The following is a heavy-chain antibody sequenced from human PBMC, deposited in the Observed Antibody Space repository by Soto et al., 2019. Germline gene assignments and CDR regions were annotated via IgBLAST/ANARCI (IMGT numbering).Heavy chain of an antibody. D-gene: IGHD5-12*01. Sequence: PSETLSLTCTVSGGSISSYYWSWIRQPPGKGLEWIGYIYYSGSTNYNPSLKSRVTISVDTSKNQFSLNLRSVTAADTAVYFCARGGEYSGHSFYSYYYMDVWGKGTTVTVS. CDR3: ARGGEYSGHSFYSYYYMDV. CDR1: GGSISSYY. CDR2: IYYSGST. V-gene: IGHV4-59*01. J-gene: IGHJ6*03.